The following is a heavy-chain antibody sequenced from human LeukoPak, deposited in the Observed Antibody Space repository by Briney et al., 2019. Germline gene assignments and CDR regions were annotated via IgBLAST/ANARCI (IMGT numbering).Heavy chain of an antibody. CDR1: GFTFRDYP. D-gene: IGHD6-19*01. J-gene: IGHJ5*02. V-gene: IGHV3-23*05. CDR3: AKGKAAGLLDWFDP. Sequence: GGSLRLSCAASGFTFRDYPMAWVRQAPGKGLQGVASIVTSYIGTYYVDAVAGRFVVSRDNSKNILYLQMNRLRVEDTAMYFCAKGKAAGLLDWFDPWGPGTLVTVSS. CDR2: IVTSYIGT.